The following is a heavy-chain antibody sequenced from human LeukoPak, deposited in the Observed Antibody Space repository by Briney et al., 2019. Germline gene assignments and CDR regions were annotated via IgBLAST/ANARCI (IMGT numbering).Heavy chain of an antibody. J-gene: IGHJ3*02. CDR2: IHYSGST. Sequence: SETLSLTCTVSGGSINSYYWSWIRQPPGKGLEWIGHIHYSGSTNYNPSLNSRLTILVDTSKNQFSLKLTSVTAADTAVYYCAREQWLAGDAFDIWAKGQWSPSLQ. CDR3: AREQWLAGDAFDI. D-gene: IGHD6-19*01. CDR1: GGSINSYY. V-gene: IGHV4-59*01.